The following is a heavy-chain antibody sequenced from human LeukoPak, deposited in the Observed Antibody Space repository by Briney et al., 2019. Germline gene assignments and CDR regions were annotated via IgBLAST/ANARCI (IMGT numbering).Heavy chain of an antibody. CDR2: ISNSGDTT. J-gene: IGHJ4*02. CDR1: GFSFSSYA. Sequence: GGSLRLSCAASGFSFSSYAMSWVRQAPGKGLEWVSSISNSGDTTDYAEPVKGRFTISRDNAKNSLYLQMNSLTAEDTAVYYCATGVWYLESWGQGTLVTVSS. D-gene: IGHD5/OR15-5a*01. V-gene: IGHV3-23*01. CDR3: ATGVWYLES.